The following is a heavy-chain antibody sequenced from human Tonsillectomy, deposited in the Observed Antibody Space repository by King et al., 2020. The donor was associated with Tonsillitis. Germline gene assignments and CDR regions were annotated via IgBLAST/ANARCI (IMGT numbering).Heavy chain of an antibody. J-gene: IGHJ4*02. CDR1: GFTFSSYV. CDR2: VSGSGGTT. Sequence: DVQLVESGGGLVQPGGSQRLSCAASGFTFSSYVMSWVRQAPGKGLEWVSTVSGSGGTTYYADSVKGRFTISRDNSKNTLYLQMNSLRAEDTAIYYCAKVNYDILTHFDYWGQGTLVTVSS. CDR3: AKVNYDILTHFDY. V-gene: IGHV3-23*04. D-gene: IGHD3-9*01.